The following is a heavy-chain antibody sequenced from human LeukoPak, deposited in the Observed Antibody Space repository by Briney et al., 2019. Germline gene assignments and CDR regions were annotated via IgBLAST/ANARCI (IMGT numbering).Heavy chain of an antibody. CDR3: TTDGVGVEGATYDN. CDR1: GIYFSSHG. CDR2: IKSKTDGGTT. Sequence: GGSLRLSCAASGIYFSSHGMNWVRQAPGKGLEWVGRIKSKTDGGTTDYAAPVKGRFTISRDDSKNTLYLQMNSLKTEDTAVYYCTTDGVGVEGATYDNWGQGTLVSVSS. D-gene: IGHD1-26*01. V-gene: IGHV3-15*01. J-gene: IGHJ4*02.